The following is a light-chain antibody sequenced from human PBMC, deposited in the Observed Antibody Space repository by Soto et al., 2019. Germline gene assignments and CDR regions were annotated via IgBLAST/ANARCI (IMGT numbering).Light chain of an antibody. CDR3: AAWDDSLNAVV. CDR1: SSNIGGHA. V-gene: IGLV1-44*01. Sequence: QSVLTQPPSASGTPGQTVSISCSGTSSNIGGHAVNWYQQLPGTAPKRLIFSGDQRPSGVPDRFSGSKSGTSASLAISGLQSEDEADYSCAAWDDSLNAVVFGGGTKVTVL. CDR2: SGD. J-gene: IGLJ2*01.